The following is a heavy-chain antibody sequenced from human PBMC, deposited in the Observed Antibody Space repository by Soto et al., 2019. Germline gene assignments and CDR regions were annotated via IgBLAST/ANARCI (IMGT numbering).Heavy chain of an antibody. J-gene: IGHJ5*02. CDR2: ISAYNGNT. Sequence: QVQLVQSGAEVKKPGASVKVSCKASGYTFTSYGISWVRQAPGQGLEWMGWISAYNGNTNYAQKLQGRVTMTTDTSTSTAYMELRSVRSDDTVVYYCATDRTRELVVAATHWFAPWGQGTLVTVSS. CDR1: GYTFTSYG. CDR3: ATDRTRELVVAATHWFAP. V-gene: IGHV1-18*01. D-gene: IGHD2-15*01.